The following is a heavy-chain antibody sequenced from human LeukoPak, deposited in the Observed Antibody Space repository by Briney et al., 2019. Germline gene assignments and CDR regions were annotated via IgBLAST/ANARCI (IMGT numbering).Heavy chain of an antibody. CDR3: ARGWVTVPVPFDY. CDR1: GITFSSYI. V-gene: IGHV3-21*01. D-gene: IGHD4-23*01. CDR2: ISSSSDYI. Sequence: GGSLRLSCAASGITFSSYIMNWVRQAPGKGLEWVSSISSSSDYIYYADSVKGRFTISRDNAKNSLYLQMNSLRAEDTAVYYCARGWVTVPVPFDYWGQGTLVTVSS. J-gene: IGHJ4*02.